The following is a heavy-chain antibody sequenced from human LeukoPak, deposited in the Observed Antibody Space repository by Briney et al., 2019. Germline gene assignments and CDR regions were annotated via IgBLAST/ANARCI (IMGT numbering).Heavy chain of an antibody. CDR1: GSTFSTSS. CDR2: ISSASTFI. J-gene: IGHJ4*02. Sequence: GGSLRLSCAASGSTFSTSSMNWVRQVPGKGLEWVSSISSASTFIHYANSVKGRFTISRDNANKSVYLQMNSLRAEDTAVYYCARDGHYYDSSGYLDYWGQGTLVTVSS. V-gene: IGHV3-21*01. CDR3: ARDGHYYDSSGYLDY. D-gene: IGHD3-22*01.